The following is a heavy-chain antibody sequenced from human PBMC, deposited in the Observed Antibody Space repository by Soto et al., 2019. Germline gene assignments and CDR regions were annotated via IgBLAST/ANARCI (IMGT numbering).Heavy chain of an antibody. V-gene: IGHV3-30*18. CDR2: ISYDGSNK. CDR3: AKTGVLGWLQPHNHFHIDY. CDR1: GFTFSSYG. D-gene: IGHD5-12*01. Sequence: GGSLRLSCAASGFTFSSYGMHWVRQAPGKGLEWVAVISYDGSNKYYADSVKGRFTISRDNSKNTLYLQMNSLRAEDTAVYYCAKTGVLGWLQPHNHFHIDYWGQGTLVTVFS. J-gene: IGHJ4*02.